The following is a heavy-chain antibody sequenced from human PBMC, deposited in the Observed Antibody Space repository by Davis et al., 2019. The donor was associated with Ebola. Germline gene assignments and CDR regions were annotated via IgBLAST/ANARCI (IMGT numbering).Heavy chain of an antibody. J-gene: IGHJ4*02. Sequence: PGGSLRLSCAASGFRFSDYALHWVRQAPGKGLEWVTFISSDANYKYYADSVKGRFTISRDNSKNTLHLQMNTLRVEDTAVYYCARRPTLPYFDYWGQGTLVTVSS. CDR2: ISSDANYK. CDR3: ARRPTLPYFDY. V-gene: IGHV3-30*04. CDR1: GFRFSDYA.